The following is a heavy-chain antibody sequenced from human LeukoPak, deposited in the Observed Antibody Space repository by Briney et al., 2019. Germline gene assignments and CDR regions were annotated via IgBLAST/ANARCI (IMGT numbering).Heavy chain of an antibody. CDR3: ARGIWSSHNKDYYFDY. CDR2: INAGNGKT. V-gene: IGHV1-3*01. J-gene: IGHJ4*02. CDR1: GYTFTNYA. D-gene: IGHD2-21*01. Sequence: ASVKVSCKASGYTFTNYAMNWVRQAPGQRLEWMGWINAGNGKTKSSQRFQDRVTITRDTSASTAYMELNSLRSVDTAVYYCARGIWSSHNKDYYFDYWGQGSLVTVSS.